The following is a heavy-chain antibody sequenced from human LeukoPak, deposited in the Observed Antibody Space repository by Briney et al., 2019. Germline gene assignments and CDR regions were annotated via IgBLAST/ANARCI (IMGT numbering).Heavy chain of an antibody. CDR3: ARDSSPYCSGGSCSTLDY. Sequence: PGGSLRLSCAASGFTFSSYSMNWVRQAPGKGLEWVSSISSSSSYIYYADSVKGRFTISRDNAKNSLYLQMNSLRAEDTAVYYCARDSSPYCSGGSCSTLDYRGQGTLVTVSS. CDR1: GFTFSSYS. CDR2: ISSSSSYI. V-gene: IGHV3-21*01. J-gene: IGHJ4*02. D-gene: IGHD2-15*01.